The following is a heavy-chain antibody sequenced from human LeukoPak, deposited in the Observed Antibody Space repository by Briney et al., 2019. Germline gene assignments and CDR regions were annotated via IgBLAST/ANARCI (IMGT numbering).Heavy chain of an antibody. CDR3: ARTSRDGYNMRFDP. CDR1: GGSISSSRYY. CDR2: IYYSGST. Sequence: PSETLSLTCAVSGGSISSSRYYWGWIRQPPGKGLEWIGYIYYSGSTNYNPSLKSRVTISVDTSKNQFSLKLSSVTAADTAVYYCARTSRDGYNMRFDPWGQGTLVTVSS. V-gene: IGHV4-61*05. J-gene: IGHJ5*02. D-gene: IGHD5-24*01.